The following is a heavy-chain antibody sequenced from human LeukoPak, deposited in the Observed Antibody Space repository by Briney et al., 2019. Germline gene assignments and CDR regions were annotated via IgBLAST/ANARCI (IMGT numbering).Heavy chain of an antibody. CDR3: ARDSSPDSATTYYGALDM. Sequence: GGSLRLSCAGSGFSFRRFWMTWVCQAPGRGLEWVANINGDGDGKRYADSVKDRFTISRDNARSLVFLQIHSLRDEDTALYYCARDSSPDSATTYYGALDMWDQGTMVTVSS. V-gene: IGHV3-7*01. D-gene: IGHD3-10*01. CDR1: GFSFRRFW. J-gene: IGHJ3*02. CDR2: INGDGDGK.